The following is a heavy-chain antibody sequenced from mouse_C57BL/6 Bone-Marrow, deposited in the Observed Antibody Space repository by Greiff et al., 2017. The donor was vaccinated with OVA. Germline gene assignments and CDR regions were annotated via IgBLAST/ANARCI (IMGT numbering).Heavy chain of an antibody. CDR2: IDPETGGT. J-gene: IGHJ2*01. CDR1: GYTFTDYE. D-gene: IGHD3-2*02. Sequence: VQLQESGAELVRPGASVTLSCKASGYTFTDYEMHWVKQTPVHGLEWIGAIDPETGGTAYNQKFKGKAILTADKSSSTAYMELRSLTSEDSAVYYCTRRSSEYFDYWGQGTTLTVSS. CDR3: TRRSSEYFDY. V-gene: IGHV1-15*01.